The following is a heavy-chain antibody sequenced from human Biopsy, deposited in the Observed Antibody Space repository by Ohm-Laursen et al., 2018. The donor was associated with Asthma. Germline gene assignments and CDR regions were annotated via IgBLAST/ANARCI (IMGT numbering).Heavy chain of an antibody. CDR3: ARTHYDFLTGQVKDVFGV. V-gene: IGHV1-3*04. J-gene: IGHJ3*01. D-gene: IGHD3-9*01. CDR1: GYNFISFA. CDR2: VNTGNGDT. Sequence: VATVKISCKVSGYNFISFAIHWVRQAPEQRLEWMGWVNTGNGDTKYSQKFQGRVTITRDTSASTAYMELRSLRSEDTATYYCARTHYDFLTGQVKDVFGVWGQGTMVTVSS.